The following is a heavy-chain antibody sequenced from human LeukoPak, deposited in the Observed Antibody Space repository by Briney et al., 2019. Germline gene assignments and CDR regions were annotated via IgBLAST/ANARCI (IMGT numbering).Heavy chain of an antibody. D-gene: IGHD3-10*01. CDR3: ARNIWFGESADAFYI. CDR1: GYTFNGYY. V-gene: IGHV1-2*02. CDR2: VNPNSGGT. Sequence: ASVKVSCKSSGYTFNGYYMHWVRQAPGQGLEWMGWVNPNSGGTNYAQKFQGRVTMTRDKSIRTAYMELSRLTSDDTAVYYCARNIWFGESADAFYIWGQGTMVTVSS. J-gene: IGHJ3*02.